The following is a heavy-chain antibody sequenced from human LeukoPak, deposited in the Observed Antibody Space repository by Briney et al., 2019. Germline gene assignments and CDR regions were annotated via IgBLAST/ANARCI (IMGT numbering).Heavy chain of an antibody. Sequence: GGSLRLSCAASGFTFTSYEMNWVRQAPGKGLEWVSYITISGSTIYYADSVKGRFTISRDNAKNSLYLQMNSLRAEDTAVYYCARTTSFDYWVQGTLVTVSS. J-gene: IGHJ4*02. CDR1: GFTFTSYE. D-gene: IGHD1-1*01. CDR3: ARTTSFDY. V-gene: IGHV3-48*03. CDR2: ITISGSTI.